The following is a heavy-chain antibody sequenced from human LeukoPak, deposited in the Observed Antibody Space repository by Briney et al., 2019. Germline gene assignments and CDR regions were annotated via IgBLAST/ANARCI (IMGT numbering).Heavy chain of an antibody. Sequence: ASVKVSCKASGYTFTSYGISWVRQAPGQGLEWMGWISAYNGNTNYAQKLQGRVTMTTDTSTSTAYMELRSLRSDDTAVYYCARLITIFGVVSWFDPWGQGTLVTVSS. CDR2: ISAYNGNT. CDR3: ARLITIFGVVSWFDP. V-gene: IGHV1-18*01. J-gene: IGHJ5*02. CDR1: GYTFTSYG. D-gene: IGHD3-3*01.